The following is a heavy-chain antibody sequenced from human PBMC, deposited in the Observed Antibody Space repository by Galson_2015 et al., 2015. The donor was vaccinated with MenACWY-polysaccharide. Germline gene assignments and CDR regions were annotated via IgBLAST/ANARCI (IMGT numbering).Heavy chain of an antibody. V-gene: IGHV4-38-2*01. D-gene: IGHD1-26*01. CDR1: DYSIRSGYF. CDR3: ARVEKYSGSFYILY. J-gene: IGHJ4*02. CDR2: IFHSGTT. Sequence: ETLSLTCAVSDYSIRSGYFWGWLRQPPGKGPEWIASIFHSGTTYYNPSLKSRVTISVDTSKNQFSLKLSSVTAADTAVYYCARVEKYSGSFYILYWGQGTLVTVSS.